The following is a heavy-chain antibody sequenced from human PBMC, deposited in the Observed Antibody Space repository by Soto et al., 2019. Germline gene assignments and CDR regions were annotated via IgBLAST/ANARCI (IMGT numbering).Heavy chain of an antibody. D-gene: IGHD3-9*01. CDR1: GYSFTSYW. CDR2: IDPSDSYI. J-gene: IGHJ5*01. CDR3: VRHEEYYDILSGSYRGNWFDC. V-gene: IGHV5-10-1*01. Sequence: GESLKISCKGSGYSFTSYWISWVRQMPGKGLEWMGRIDPSDSYINFSPSFQGHVTISADKSISTAYLQWSSLKASDTAMYYCVRHEEYYDILSGSYRGNWFDCWGQGTLVTVSS.